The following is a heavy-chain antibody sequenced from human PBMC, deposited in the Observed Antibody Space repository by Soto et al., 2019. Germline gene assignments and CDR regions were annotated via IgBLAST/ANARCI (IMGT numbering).Heavy chain of an antibody. Sequence: EVQLVESGGGLVQPGGSLRLSCAASGFTFSMYWMSWVRQAPGKGLEWVANIKQDGTEKNYVDFVKGRFTIFRDNAKNSRYLQMKSLRAEDTAVYYCASSRWNDYAENWGQGTLFTVSS. V-gene: IGHV3-7*03. J-gene: IGHJ4*02. D-gene: IGHD4-17*01. CDR2: IKQDGTEK. CDR3: ASSRWNDYAEN. CDR1: GFTFSMYW.